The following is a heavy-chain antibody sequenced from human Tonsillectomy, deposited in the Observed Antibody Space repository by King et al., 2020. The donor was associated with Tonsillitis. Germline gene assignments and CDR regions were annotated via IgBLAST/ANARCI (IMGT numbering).Heavy chain of an antibody. V-gene: IGHV3-23*04. J-gene: IGHJ4*02. CDR1: GFPFRNYA. Sequence: VQLVESGGGLVQPGGSLRLSCAASGFPFRNYAMSWVRQAPGKGLEHVAALTGWDHSTYYADSVKGRFTLSRDNSKSTLYLQMNSLRAEDTAVYFCAKKAMSYGGNSGPFDYWGQGNLVTVSS. D-gene: IGHD4-23*01. CDR3: AKKAMSYGGNSGPFDY. CDR2: LTGWDHST.